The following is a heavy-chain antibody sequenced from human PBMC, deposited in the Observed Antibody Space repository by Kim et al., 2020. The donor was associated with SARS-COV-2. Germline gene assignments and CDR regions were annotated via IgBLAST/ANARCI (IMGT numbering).Heavy chain of an antibody. CDR2: ISWNSGSI. Sequence: GGSLRLSCAASGFTFDDYAMHWVRQAPGKGLEWVSGISWNSGSIGYADSVKGRFTISRDNAKNSLYLQMNSLRAEDTALYYCAKGGEMATITLFDYWGQGTLVTVSS. CDR3: AKGGEMATITLFDY. V-gene: IGHV3-9*01. D-gene: IGHD5-12*01. CDR1: GFTFDDYA. J-gene: IGHJ4*02.